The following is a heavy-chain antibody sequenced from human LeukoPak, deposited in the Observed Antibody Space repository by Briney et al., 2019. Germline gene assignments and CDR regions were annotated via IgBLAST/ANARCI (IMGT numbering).Heavy chain of an antibody. CDR1: GFTFSSSV. D-gene: IGHD5-12*01. Sequence: GGSLRLSCAASGFTFSSSVMSWVRQAPGKGLEWVSTISGSGSNTYCADSVKGRFTISRDNSKSTLHLQMNSLRAEDTAVYYCAKLVAHWGQGTLVTVSS. V-gene: IGHV3-23*01. CDR2: ISGSGSNT. CDR3: AKLVAH. J-gene: IGHJ4*02.